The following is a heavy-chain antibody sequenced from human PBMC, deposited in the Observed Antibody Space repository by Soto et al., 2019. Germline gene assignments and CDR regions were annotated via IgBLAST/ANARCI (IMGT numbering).Heavy chain of an antibody. Sequence: QITLKESGPTLVKPTQTLTLTCTFSGFSLNSSGVGVGWIRQPPGKALEWLALIYWNDEMHYSPSLKSRLTLTEDASKHQVVLTVTNMDPVDTATYYCAHRRFAKYSSLPADFDYWGQGILVPVSS. D-gene: IGHD6-6*01. V-gene: IGHV2-5*01. CDR2: IYWNDEM. J-gene: IGHJ4*02. CDR3: AHRRFAKYSSLPADFDY. CDR1: GFSLNSSGVG.